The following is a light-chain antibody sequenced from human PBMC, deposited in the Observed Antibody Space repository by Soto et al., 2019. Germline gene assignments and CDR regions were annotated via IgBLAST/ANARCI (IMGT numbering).Light chain of an antibody. CDR1: SSNIGSNT. CDR3: AAWDDSLNGYV. V-gene: IGLV1-44*01. Sequence: QSVLSQPPWASGTPGQRVTISCSGSSSNIGSNTVSWYQQFPGTAPKLLIYFNIQRPSGVPDRFSGSKSGTSASLAISGLQSEDEADYYCAAWDDSLNGYVFGTGTKVTVL. J-gene: IGLJ1*01. CDR2: FNI.